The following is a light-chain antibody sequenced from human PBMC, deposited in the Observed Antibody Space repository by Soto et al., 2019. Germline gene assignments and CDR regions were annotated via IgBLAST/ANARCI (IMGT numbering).Light chain of an antibody. Sequence: DIQMTQSPSSLSASVGDRVTITCRASQGISNYLAWYQQKPGKVPKLLIYAASTLQSGVPSRFSGSGSGTDFTLTISSLQPEDVATYYWQKDNSAPPVTFGGGTKVEIK. CDR2: AAS. CDR3: QKDNSAPPVT. J-gene: IGKJ4*01. CDR1: QGISNY. V-gene: IGKV1-27*01.